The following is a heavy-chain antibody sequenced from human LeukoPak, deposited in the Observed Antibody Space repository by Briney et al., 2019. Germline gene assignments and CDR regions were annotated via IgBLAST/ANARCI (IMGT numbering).Heavy chain of an antibody. CDR3: ARDRYYYDSSGYFNWFDP. CDR2: IYYSGST. Sequence: PSETLSLTCTVSGGSISSYYWSWIRQPPGKGLEWIGYIYYSGSTNYNPSLKSRVTISVDTSKNQFSLKLSSVTAADTAVYYCARDRYYYDSSGYFNWFDPWGQGTLVTVSS. J-gene: IGHJ5*02. V-gene: IGHV4-59*01. D-gene: IGHD3-22*01. CDR1: GGSISSYY.